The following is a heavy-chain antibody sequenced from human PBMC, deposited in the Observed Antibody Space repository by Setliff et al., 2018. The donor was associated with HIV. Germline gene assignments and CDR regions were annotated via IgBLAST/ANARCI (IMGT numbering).Heavy chain of an antibody. CDR1: GFTLSDYY. J-gene: IGHJ4*02. Sequence: LRLSCAASGFTLSDYYMDWVRQAPGKGLEWVASIDHFGSEENYVDSVKGRFTISRDNTKNSLHLQLDSLSAEDAAVYFCVRDGHLYGQPFDYWGQGALVTVSS. V-gene: IGHV3-7*03. D-gene: IGHD3-10*01. CDR3: VRDGHLYGQPFDY. CDR2: IDHFGSEE.